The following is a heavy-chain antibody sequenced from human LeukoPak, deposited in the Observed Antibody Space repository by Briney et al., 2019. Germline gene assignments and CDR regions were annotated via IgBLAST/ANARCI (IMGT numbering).Heavy chain of an antibody. CDR1: GFTFSSYG. CDR3: ARVQIAVTTVTSGAFDI. D-gene: IGHD4-17*01. J-gene: IGHJ3*02. Sequence: GGSLRLSCAASGFTFSSYGMHWVRQAPGKGLEWVAFIRYDGSNKYYADSVKGRFTISRDNSKNTLYLQMNSLRAEDTAVYYCARVQIAVTTVTSGAFDIWGQGTMVTVSS. V-gene: IGHV3-30*02. CDR2: IRYDGSNK.